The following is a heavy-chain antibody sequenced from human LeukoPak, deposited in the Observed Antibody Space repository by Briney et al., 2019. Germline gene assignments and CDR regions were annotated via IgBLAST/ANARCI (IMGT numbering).Heavy chain of an antibody. J-gene: IGHJ6*02. V-gene: IGHV1-8*01. CDR3: ARECSSGWYTYYYYGMDV. CDR2: MNPNSGNT. Sequence: GASVKVSCKASGYTFTSYDINWVRQATGQGLGWMGWMNPNSGNTGYAQKFQGRVTMTRNTSISTAYMELSSLRSEDTAVYYCARECSSGWYTYYYYGMDVWGQGTTVTVSS. CDR1: GYTFTSYD. D-gene: IGHD6-19*01.